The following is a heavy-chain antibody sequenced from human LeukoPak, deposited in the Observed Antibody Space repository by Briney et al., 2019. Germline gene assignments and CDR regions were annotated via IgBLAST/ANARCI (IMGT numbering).Heavy chain of an antibody. Sequence: GGSLRLSCAASGFTFDDFGMTWVRQAPGRGLEWVSSINSNGVRTTYGDSVKGRFTISRDDANDSLYLLMHSLRAEDTAFYSCVRGTMIVGPWGQGTLVTVSS. V-gene: IGHV3-20*04. D-gene: IGHD3-22*01. CDR2: INSNGVRT. CDR1: GFTFDDFG. CDR3: VRGTMIVGP. J-gene: IGHJ5*02.